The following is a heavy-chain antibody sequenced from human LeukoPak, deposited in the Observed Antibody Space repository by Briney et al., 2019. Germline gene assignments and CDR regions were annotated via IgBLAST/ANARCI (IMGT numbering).Heavy chain of an antibody. J-gene: IGHJ5*02. Sequence: ASVKVSCKASGYTFTTYGINWVRQAPGQGLEWMGWISAYNGNTNYAQNLQGRVTLTTDTSASTAYMELRSLRSDDTAVYYCARDLIAARPGWFDPWGQEPWSPSP. CDR3: ARDLIAARPGWFDP. CDR1: GYTFTTYG. CDR2: ISAYNGNT. V-gene: IGHV1-18*01. D-gene: IGHD6-6*01.